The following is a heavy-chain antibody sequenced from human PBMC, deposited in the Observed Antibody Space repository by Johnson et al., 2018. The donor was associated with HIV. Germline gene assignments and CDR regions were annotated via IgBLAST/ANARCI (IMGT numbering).Heavy chain of an antibody. CDR1: GFIFSSYA. D-gene: IGHD5-18*01. Sequence: QVQVVESGGGVVQPGRSLRLSCAASGFIFSSYAMHWVRQAPGKGLEWVAVISYDGSNKYYADSVTCRFTISRYNSKNPLYLQLNSLRAEETAVYYCATDRGRYGYAAFDIWGQGTMVTVSS. CDR3: ATDRGRYGYAAFDI. J-gene: IGHJ3*02. CDR2: ISYDGSNK. V-gene: IGHV3-30-3*01.